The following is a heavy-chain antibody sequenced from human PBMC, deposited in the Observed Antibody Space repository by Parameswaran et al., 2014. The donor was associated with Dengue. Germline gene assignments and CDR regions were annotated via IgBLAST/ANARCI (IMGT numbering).Heavy chain of an antibody. D-gene: IGHD6-13*01. J-gene: IGHJ4*02. CDR2: ISSSSSFI. CDR3: ARGPDSSDDIAAAGTHFDF. V-gene: IGHV3-21*01. Sequence: WIRQPPGKGLEWVASISSSSSFIYYADSVKGRFTISRDNAENSLHLQMTSLRVEDTAIYYCARGPDSSDDIAAAGTHFDFWGLGTLVTVSS.